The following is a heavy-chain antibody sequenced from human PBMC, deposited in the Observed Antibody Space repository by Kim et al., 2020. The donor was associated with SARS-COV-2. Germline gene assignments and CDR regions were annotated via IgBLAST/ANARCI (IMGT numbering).Heavy chain of an antibody. CDR2: IDPSDSYT. Sequence: GESLKISCKGSGYSFTSYWISWVRQMPGKGLEWMGRIDPSDSYTNYSPSFQGHVTISAGKSISTAYLQWSSLKASDTAMYYCARQGTYCSSTSCYSWFDPWGQGTLVTVSS. V-gene: IGHV5-10-1*01. J-gene: IGHJ5*02. D-gene: IGHD2-2*02. CDR3: ARQGTYCSSTSCYSWFDP. CDR1: GYSFTSYW.